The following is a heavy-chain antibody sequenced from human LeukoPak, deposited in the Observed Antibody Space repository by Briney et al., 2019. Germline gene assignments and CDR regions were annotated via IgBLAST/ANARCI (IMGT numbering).Heavy chain of an antibody. CDR3: ARGSLGATFYY. V-gene: IGHV3-21*01. J-gene: IGHJ4*02. CDR2: ISSSSSYI. CDR1: GFTFGDYV. D-gene: IGHD1-26*01. Sequence: GGSLRLSCTASGFTFGDYVMSWFRQAPGKGLEWVSSISSSSSYIYYADSVKGRFTISRDNAKNSLYLQMNSLRAEDTAVYYCARGSLGATFYYWGQGTLVTVSS.